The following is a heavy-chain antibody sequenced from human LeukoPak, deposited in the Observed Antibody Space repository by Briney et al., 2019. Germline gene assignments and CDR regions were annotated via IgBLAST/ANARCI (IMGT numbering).Heavy chain of an antibody. Sequence: GGSLRLSCAASGFTFSRYSMNWVRQAPGKGLXXXSXXXXXXSYMYYTXXVKGRFTISRDNANNSLYLQMNSLRAEDTAVYYCARAKVGATTSSYYYYGMDVWGQGTTVTVSS. J-gene: IGHJ6*02. CDR3: ARAKVGATTSSYYYYGMDV. D-gene: IGHD1-26*01. CDR2: XXXXXSYM. CDR1: GFTFSRYS. V-gene: IGHV3-21*01.